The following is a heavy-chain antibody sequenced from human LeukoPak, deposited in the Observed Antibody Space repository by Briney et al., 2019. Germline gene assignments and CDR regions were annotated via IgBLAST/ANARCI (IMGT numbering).Heavy chain of an antibody. Sequence: PSETLSLTCAVYGGSFSGYYWSWIRQPPGKGLEWIGEINHSGSSKYIPSLKSRVTISVDTSKNQFSLKLSSVTAADTAVYYCARRVGRYFGERAYYYNYIDVWAKGTTVTISS. V-gene: IGHV4-34*01. J-gene: IGHJ6*03. CDR1: GGSFSGYY. D-gene: IGHD3-10*01. CDR2: INHSGSS. CDR3: ARRVGRYFGERAYYYNYIDV.